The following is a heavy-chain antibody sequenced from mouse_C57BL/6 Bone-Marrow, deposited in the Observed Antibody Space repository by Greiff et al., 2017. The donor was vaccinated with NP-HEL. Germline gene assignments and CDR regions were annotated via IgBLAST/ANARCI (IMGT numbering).Heavy chain of an antibody. J-gene: IGHJ3*01. CDR2: IDPSDSSP. CDR3: ARKAYYGRSYEFAY. Sequence: QVQLQQPGAELVKPGASVKLSCKASGYTFTTYWMQWVKQRPGQRLEWIGEIDPSDSSPHSPPPFPAPAPLTVDTSSSTAYMQLSSLTSEDSAVYYCARKAYYGRSYEFAYWGQGTLVTVSA. CDR1: GYTFTTYW. D-gene: IGHD1-1*01. V-gene: IGHV1-50*01.